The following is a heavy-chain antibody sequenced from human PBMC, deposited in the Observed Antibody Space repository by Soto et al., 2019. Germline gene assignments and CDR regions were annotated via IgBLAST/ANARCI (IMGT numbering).Heavy chain of an antibody. CDR3: ATMLYYYYALDV. D-gene: IGHD3-16*01. V-gene: IGHV1-2*02. CDR1: GYTFTDYY. Sequence: ASVKVSCKASGYTFTDYYMHWVRLAPAQGLEXMGWXNXNXGXTXYXXXXQGRVSLTSDTSLSTAYMELTSLRSDHTAVYYCATMLYYYYALDVWGQGTTLTVSS. J-gene: IGHJ6*02. CDR2: XNXNXGXT.